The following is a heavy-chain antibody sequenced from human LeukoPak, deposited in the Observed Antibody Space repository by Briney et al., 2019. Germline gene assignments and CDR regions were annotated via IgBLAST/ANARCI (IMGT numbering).Heavy chain of an antibody. J-gene: IGHJ4*02. CDR2: INHSGST. CDR1: GGSFSGYY. Sequence: PSETLSLTCAVYGGSFSGYYWSWIRQPPGKGLERIGEINHSGSTNYNPSLRSRVTISVDTSKNQFSLKLSSVTAADTAVYYCARVPNYDSSGYGHWGQGTLVTVSS. CDR3: ARVPNYDSSGYGH. V-gene: IGHV4-34*01. D-gene: IGHD3-22*01.